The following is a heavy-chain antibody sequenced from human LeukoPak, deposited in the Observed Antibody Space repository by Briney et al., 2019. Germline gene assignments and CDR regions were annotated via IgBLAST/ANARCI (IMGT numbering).Heavy chain of an antibody. Sequence: SVKVSCKASGGTFSSYAISWVRQAPGQGLEWMGRIIPILGIANYAQKFQGRVTMTGDTFTSTVYMELSSLRSEDTAVYYCAKGVVAGALIYWAQETPVTVSS. CDR3: AKGVVAGALIY. CDR1: GGTFSSYA. J-gene: IGHJ4*02. CDR2: IIPILGIA. D-gene: IGHD2-2*01. V-gene: IGHV1-69*04.